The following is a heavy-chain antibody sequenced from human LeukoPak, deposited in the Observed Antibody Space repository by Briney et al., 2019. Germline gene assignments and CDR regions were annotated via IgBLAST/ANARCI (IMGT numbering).Heavy chain of an antibody. CDR3: ASHLYYDSSGYYYIPRPYYYYGMDV. CDR1: GFTFSSYA. CDR2: ISGSGGST. Sequence: GGSLRLSCAASGFTFSSYAMSWVRQAPGKGLEWVSAISGSGGSTYYADSVKGRFTISRDNSKNTLYLQMNSLRAEDTAVYYCASHLYYDSSGYYYIPRPYYYYGMDVWGQGTTVTVSS. D-gene: IGHD3-22*01. J-gene: IGHJ6*02. V-gene: IGHV3-23*01.